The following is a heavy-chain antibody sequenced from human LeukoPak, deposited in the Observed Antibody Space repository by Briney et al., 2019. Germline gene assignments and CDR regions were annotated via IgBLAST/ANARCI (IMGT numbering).Heavy chain of an antibody. CDR3: ASLGHSSGWYPDY. D-gene: IGHD6-19*01. Sequence: SETLSLTCTVSGGSISSYYWSWIRQPPGKGLEWIGYIYYSGSTNYNPSLKSRVTISVDTSKNQFSQKLSSVTAADTAVYYCASLGHSSGWYPDYWGQGTLVTVSS. CDR2: IYYSGST. J-gene: IGHJ4*02. V-gene: IGHV4-59*01. CDR1: GGSISSYY.